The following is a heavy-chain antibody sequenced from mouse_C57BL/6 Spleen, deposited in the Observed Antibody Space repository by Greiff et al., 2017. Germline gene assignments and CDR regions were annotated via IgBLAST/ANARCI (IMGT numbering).Heavy chain of an antibody. V-gene: IGHV2-6*01. CDR1: GFSLTSYG. D-gene: IGHD1-1*01. CDR2: IWGVGST. Sequence: QVHVKQSGPGLVAPSQSLSITCTVSGFSLTSYGVDWVRQSPGKGLEWLGVIWGVGSTNYNSALKSRLSISKDNSKSQVFLKMNSLQTDDTAMYYCASRGYYGRPCAYWGQGTLVTVSA. J-gene: IGHJ3*01. CDR3: ASRGYYGRPCAY.